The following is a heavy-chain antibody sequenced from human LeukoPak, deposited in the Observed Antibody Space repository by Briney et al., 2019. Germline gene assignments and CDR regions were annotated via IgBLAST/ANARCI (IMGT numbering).Heavy chain of an antibody. CDR1: GDSISSYY. CDR3: ARRADPGDYWFDP. V-gene: IGHV4-59*08. CDR2: IYYSGGT. D-gene: IGHD4-17*01. J-gene: IGHJ5*02. Sequence: PSETLSLTCTVSGDSISSYYWSWIRQPPGKGLEWIGYIYYSGGTDYNPSLKSRVTISVDTSKNQFSLKLRSVTAADTAVYYCARRADPGDYWFDPWGQGTLVTVSS.